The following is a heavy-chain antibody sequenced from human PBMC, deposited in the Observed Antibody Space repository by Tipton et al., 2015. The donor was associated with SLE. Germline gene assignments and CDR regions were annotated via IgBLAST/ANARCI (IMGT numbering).Heavy chain of an antibody. D-gene: IGHD3-22*01. Sequence: QSGPEVKKPGASVKVSCKASGYTFTSYYMHWVRQAPGQGLEWMGIINPSGGSTSYAQKFQGRVTMTRDTSTSTVYMELRSLRSDDTAMYYCARDTGGYDSSGYDAFDIWGQGTMVTVSS. CDR1: GYTFTSYY. J-gene: IGHJ3*02. V-gene: IGHV1-46*01. CDR2: INPSGGST. CDR3: ARDTGGYDSSGYDAFDI.